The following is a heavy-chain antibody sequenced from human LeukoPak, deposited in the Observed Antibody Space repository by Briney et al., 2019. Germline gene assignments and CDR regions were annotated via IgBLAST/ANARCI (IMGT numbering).Heavy chain of an antibody. J-gene: IGHJ4*02. Sequence: PGGSLRLPCAASGFTFSDHWMTWVRQTPGKGWEGGANLKFDGREIYCADSVKGRFTIYRDNAKNSLSLKMNILRAEDTAVYYCARPRYCTTRNCWCDYWGQGGLVTVSS. CDR1: GFTFSDHW. CDR2: LKFDGREI. D-gene: IGHD2-8*01. CDR3: ARPRYCTTRNCWCDY. V-gene: IGHV3-7*01.